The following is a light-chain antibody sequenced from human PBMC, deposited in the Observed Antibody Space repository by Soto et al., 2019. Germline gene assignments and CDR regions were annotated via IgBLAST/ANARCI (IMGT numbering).Light chain of an antibody. CDR1: SSDVGAYDY. J-gene: IGLJ1*01. Sequence: QSVLTQPPSASGSPGQSVTISCTATSSDVGAYDYVSWYQQHPGKAPKLMIYEINKRPSGVPDRFSGSKSGNTASLTVSGLQAEDEADYYCSSFAGSNNFPDVFGTGTKVTVL. V-gene: IGLV2-8*01. CDR2: EIN. CDR3: SSFAGSNNFPDV.